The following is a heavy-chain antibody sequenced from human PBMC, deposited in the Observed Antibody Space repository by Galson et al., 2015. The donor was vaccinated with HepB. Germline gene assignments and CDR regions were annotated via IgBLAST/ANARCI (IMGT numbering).Heavy chain of an antibody. J-gene: IGHJ6*03. D-gene: IGHD3-10*01. V-gene: IGHV3-33*01. CDR2: IWYDGSNK. CDR3: ARDGIYFRGYYYYYMDV. CDR1: GFTFSSYG. Sequence: SLRLSCAASGFTFSSYGMHWVRQAPGKGLEWVAVIWYDGSNKYYADSVKGRFTITRDNSKNTLYLQMNSLRAEDTAVYYCARDGIYFRGYYYYYMDVWGKGTTVTVSS.